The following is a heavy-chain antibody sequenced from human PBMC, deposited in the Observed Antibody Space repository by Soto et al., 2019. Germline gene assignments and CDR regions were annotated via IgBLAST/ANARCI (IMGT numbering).Heavy chain of an antibody. CDR2: INAGNGNT. V-gene: IGHV1-3*01. Sequence: ASVKVSCKASGYSFSSYIMHWVRQAPGQRLEWMGWINAGNGNTKYSQKFQGRVTITRDTSASTAYMELSSLTSEDTAVYYCARVPTTPLDYWGQGTLVIVSS. CDR3: ARVPTTPLDY. CDR1: GYSFSSYI. D-gene: IGHD5-12*01. J-gene: IGHJ4*02.